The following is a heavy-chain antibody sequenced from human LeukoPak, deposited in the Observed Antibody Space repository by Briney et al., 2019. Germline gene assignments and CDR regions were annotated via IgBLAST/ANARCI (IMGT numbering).Heavy chain of an antibody. J-gene: IGHJ5*02. D-gene: IGHD6-13*01. CDR3: ARRAAGFDP. V-gene: IGHV4-34*01. CDR2: INHSGST. CDR1: GGSFSGYY. Sequence: SETLSLTCAVYGGSFSGYYWSWIRQPPGKGLEWIGEINHSGSTNYNPSLKSRVTISVGTSKNQFSLKLSSVTAADTAVYYCARRAAGFDPWGQGTLVTASS.